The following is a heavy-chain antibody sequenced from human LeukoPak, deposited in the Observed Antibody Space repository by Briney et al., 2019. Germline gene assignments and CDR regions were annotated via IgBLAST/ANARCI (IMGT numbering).Heavy chain of an antibody. V-gene: IGHV4-59*01. D-gene: IGHD2-2*01. Sequence: SETLSLTCTVSGGSISNYYWSWIRQPPGKGLEWIGYIYYSGSTNYNPSLKSRVTISVDTSKNQFSLKLSSVTAADTAVYYCARALVVVPAFDIWGQGTMVTVSS. CDR1: GGSISNYY. CDR2: IYYSGST. J-gene: IGHJ3*02. CDR3: ARALVVVPAFDI.